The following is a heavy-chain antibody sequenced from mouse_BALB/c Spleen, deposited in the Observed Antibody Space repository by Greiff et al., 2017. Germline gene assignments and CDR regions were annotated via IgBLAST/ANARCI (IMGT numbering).Heavy chain of an antibody. V-gene: IGHV2-9-2*01. CDR2: IWTGGGT. CDR3: VRLYDGYWYFDV. D-gene: IGHD2-3*01. Sequence: VKLMESGPGLVAPSQSLSITCTVSGFSLTSYDISWIRQPPGKGLEWLGVIWTGGGTNYNSAFMSRLSISKDNSKSQVFLKMNSLQTDDTAIYYCVRLYDGYWYFDVWGAGTTVTVSS. CDR1: GFSLTSYD. J-gene: IGHJ1*01.